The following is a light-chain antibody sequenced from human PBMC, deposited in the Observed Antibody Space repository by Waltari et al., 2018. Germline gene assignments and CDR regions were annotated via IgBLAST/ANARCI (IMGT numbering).Light chain of an antibody. J-gene: IGKJ2*01. CDR3: QQYGSSVMYT. V-gene: IGKV3-20*01. Sequence: EIVLTQSPGTLSLSPGERATLSCRASQSLTKKYLAWYQQKPGQAPRLLIYGASSRAAGIPDRFRGSWSGTDFTLTISRLEPEDFAVYYCQQYGSSVMYTFGQGTKLEIK. CDR1: QSLTKKY. CDR2: GAS.